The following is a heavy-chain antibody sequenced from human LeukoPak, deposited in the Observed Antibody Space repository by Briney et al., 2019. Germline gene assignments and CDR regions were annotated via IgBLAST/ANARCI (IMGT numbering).Heavy chain of an antibody. CDR1: GGTFSSYA. D-gene: IGHD3-10*01. V-gene: IGHV1-69*13. J-gene: IGHJ4*02. CDR2: IIPIFGTA. CDR3: ACRVIPTYYYDSWSIEEDY. Sequence: SVKVSCKASGGTFSSYAISWVRQAPGQWLEWMGGIIPIFGTANYAQKFQGRVTITADESTSTAYMELSSLRSEDTAVYYCACRVIPTYYYDSWSIEEDYWGQGTLVTVSS.